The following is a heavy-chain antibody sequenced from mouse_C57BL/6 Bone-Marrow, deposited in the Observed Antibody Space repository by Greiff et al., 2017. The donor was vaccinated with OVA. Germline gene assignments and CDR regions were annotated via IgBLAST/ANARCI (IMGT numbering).Heavy chain of an antibody. CDR2: INPGSGGT. CDR3: ARGNYYGSIYYSMDY. D-gene: IGHD1-1*01. V-gene: IGHV1-54*01. Sequence: QVQLKQSGAELVRPGTSVKVSCKASGYAFTNYLIEWVKQRPGQGLEWIGVINPGSGGTNYNEKFKGKATLTVDQSSSTAYMQLSSLTSEDSAVYFCARGNYYGSIYYSMDYWGQGTSVTVSS. CDR1: GYAFTNYL. J-gene: IGHJ4*01.